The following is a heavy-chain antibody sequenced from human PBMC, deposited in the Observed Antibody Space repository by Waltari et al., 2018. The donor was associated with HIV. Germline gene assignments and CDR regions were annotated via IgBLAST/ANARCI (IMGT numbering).Heavy chain of an antibody. J-gene: IGHJ4*02. Sequence: QVQLQQWGAGPLKPSETLSLTCAVYGEHFDGYYWSWIRQPPGKRLEWMGEINHRINTNYNPSLKSRLTMSVDASKNQFSLNLNSVTTADTGVYYCARRALWLRPVYYFDYWGQGALVTVSS. CDR2: INHRINT. D-gene: IGHD5-12*01. V-gene: IGHV4-34*01. CDR3: ARRALWLRPVYYFDY. CDR1: GEHFDGYY.